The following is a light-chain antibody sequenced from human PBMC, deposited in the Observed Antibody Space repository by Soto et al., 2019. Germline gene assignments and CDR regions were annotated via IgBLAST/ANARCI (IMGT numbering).Light chain of an antibody. Sequence: QSVLTQPPSVSGAPGQRVTISCTGSSSNIGAGYGVHWYQQLPLTAPKLLIYDNSNRPSGVPGRFSGSKSGTSASLAITGLQAEDEADYYCQSYDNSHVVFGGGTQLTVL. CDR2: DNS. J-gene: IGLJ2*01. V-gene: IGLV1-40*01. CDR3: QSYDNSHVV. CDR1: SSNIGAGYG.